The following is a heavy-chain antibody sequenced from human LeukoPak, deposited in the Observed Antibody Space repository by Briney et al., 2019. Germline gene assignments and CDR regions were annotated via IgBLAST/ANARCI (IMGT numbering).Heavy chain of an antibody. Sequence: GASVKVSCKASGYTFTSYDINWVRQATGQGLEWMGWMNPNSGNTGYAQKFQGRVTITRNTSISTAYMELSSLRSEDTAVYYCARALSMTTVTFYAEDAFDIWGQGTMVTVSS. J-gene: IGHJ3*02. CDR3: ARALSMTTVTFYAEDAFDI. CDR2: MNPNSGNT. D-gene: IGHD4-17*01. CDR1: GYTFTSYD. V-gene: IGHV1-8*03.